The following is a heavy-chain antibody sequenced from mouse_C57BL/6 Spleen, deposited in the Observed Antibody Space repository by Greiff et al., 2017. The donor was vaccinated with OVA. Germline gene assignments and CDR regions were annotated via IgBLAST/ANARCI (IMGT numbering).Heavy chain of an antibody. D-gene: IGHD6-1*01. V-gene: IGHV1-72*01. CDR1: GYTFTSYW. Sequence: QVQLKQPGAELVKPGASVKLSCKASGYTFTSYWMHWVKQRPGRGLEWIGRIDPNSGGTKYNEKFKSKATLTVDKPSSTAYMQLSSLTSEDAAVYYCARWRQGGYYAMDYWGQGTSVTGSS. CDR3: ARWRQGGYYAMDY. J-gene: IGHJ4*01. CDR2: IDPNSGGT.